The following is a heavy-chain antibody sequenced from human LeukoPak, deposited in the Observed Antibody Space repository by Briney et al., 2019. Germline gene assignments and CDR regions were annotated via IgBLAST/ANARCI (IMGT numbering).Heavy chain of an antibody. CDR1: GFTFSSYA. CDR2: ISYDGNNK. D-gene: IGHD2-15*01. Sequence: GGSLRLSCAASGFTFSSYAMSWVRQAPGKGLEWVAVISYDGNNKYYADSVKGRFTISRDNSKNTLFLQMNSLRAEDTAVYYCAKGVDYCSGGSCPADYWGPGTLVTVSS. V-gene: IGHV3-30*18. J-gene: IGHJ4*02. CDR3: AKGVDYCSGGSCPADY.